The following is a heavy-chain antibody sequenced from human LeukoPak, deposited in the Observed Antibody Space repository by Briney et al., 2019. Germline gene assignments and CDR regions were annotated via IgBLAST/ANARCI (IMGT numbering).Heavy chain of an antibody. CDR3: ARMGLWFGELYSFDY. CDR2: INHRCTT. V-gene: IGHV4-34*01. D-gene: IGHD3-10*01. CDR1: GGSFSGYY. Sequence: PSETLSLTCAVYGGSFSGYYWSWIRQPPGKGLEWIGEINHRCTTNYPPSLNSPFTISLATSKTQFSLKLSSVSAADTAVYYCARMGLWFGELYSFDYWGQGTLVTVSS. J-gene: IGHJ4*02.